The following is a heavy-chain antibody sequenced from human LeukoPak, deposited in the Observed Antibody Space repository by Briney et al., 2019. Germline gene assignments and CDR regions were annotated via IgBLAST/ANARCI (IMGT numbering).Heavy chain of an antibody. J-gene: IGHJ4*02. V-gene: IGHV4-39*01. CDR2: IYYSGST. CDR3: ARVKRNPYYYDSSGLIDY. CDR1: GGSISSYY. D-gene: IGHD3-22*01. Sequence: SETLSLTCTVSGGSISSYYWSWIRQPPGKGLEWIGSIYYSGSTYYNPSLKSRVTISVDTSKNQFSLKLSSVTAADTAVYYCARVKRNPYYYDSSGLIDYWGQGTLVTVSS.